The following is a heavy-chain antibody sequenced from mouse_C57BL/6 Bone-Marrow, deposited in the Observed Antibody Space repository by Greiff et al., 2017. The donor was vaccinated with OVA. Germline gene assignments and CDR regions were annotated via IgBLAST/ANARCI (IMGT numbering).Heavy chain of an antibody. Sequence: EVQLVESGAELVKPGASVKLSCTASGFNIKDYYMHWVKQRTEPGLEWIGRIDPEDGETKYAPKFQGKATITADTSSNTAYLQLSSLTSEDTAVYYCARARDGSSPWFAYWGQGTLVTVSA. CDR1: GFNIKDYY. CDR2: IDPEDGET. D-gene: IGHD1-1*01. CDR3: ARARDGSSPWFAY. V-gene: IGHV14-2*01. J-gene: IGHJ3*01.